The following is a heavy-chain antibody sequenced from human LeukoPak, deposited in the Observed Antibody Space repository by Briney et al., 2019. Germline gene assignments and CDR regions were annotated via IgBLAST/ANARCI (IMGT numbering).Heavy chain of an antibody. J-gene: IGHJ1*01. V-gene: IGHV3-23*01. CDR3: ASCGGDCYIHFQH. CDR1: GFTFSSYA. Sequence: PGGSLRLSCAASGFTFSSYAMSWVRQAPGKGLEWVSAISGSGGSTYYADSVQGRFTISRDNSKNTLYLQMNSLRAEDTAVYYCASCGGDCYIHFQHWGQGTLVTVSS. D-gene: IGHD2-21*02. CDR2: ISGSGGST.